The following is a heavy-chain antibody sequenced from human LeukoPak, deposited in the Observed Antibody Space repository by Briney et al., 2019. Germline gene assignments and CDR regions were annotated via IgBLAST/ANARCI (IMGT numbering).Heavy chain of an antibody. J-gene: IGHJ4*02. V-gene: IGHV3-74*01. Sequence: GGSLRLSCGVSGFTFSSYWMHWVRQAPGKGLVWVTRINSDGSSTSYAGSVNGRITNSRDNAKNTLYLQMNSLRAEDTAVYYCARDCGYWGQGTLVTVSS. CDR1: GFTFSSYW. CDR2: INSDGSST. CDR3: ARDCGY.